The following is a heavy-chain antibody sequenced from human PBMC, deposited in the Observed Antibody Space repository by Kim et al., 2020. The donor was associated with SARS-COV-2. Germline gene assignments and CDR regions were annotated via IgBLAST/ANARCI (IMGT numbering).Heavy chain of an antibody. J-gene: IGHJ5*02. D-gene: IGHD3-10*01. CDR2: IYYSGTT. Sequence: SETLSLTCTVSGGSLTRYYWSWIRQPPGKGLEYLGNIYYSGTTNYKPSLSSRLTISIDTSNNQFYLNLTSVTAADTAVYYCARGPYGSGAGFDPGGQGTLVTVSS. CDR3: ARGPYGSGAGFDP. CDR1: GGSLTRYY. V-gene: IGHV4-59*01.